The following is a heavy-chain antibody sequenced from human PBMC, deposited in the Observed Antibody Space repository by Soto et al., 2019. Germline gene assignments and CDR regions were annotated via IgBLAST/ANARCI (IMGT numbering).Heavy chain of an antibody. CDR2: IRKGGDVK. D-gene: IGHD2-2*01. J-gene: IGHJ3*02. CDR1: GFTFSTYW. Sequence: EVQLVESGGDLVQPGGSLRLSCAASGFTFSTYWMTWVRQTPGRGLEWVANIRKGGDVKNYADSVKGRFTISRDNAKNSLWQQMKCLRANATAIYYCARDVSPADGDIFYDAFDIWGQGTVVTVSS. V-gene: IGHV3-7*01. CDR3: ARDVSPADGDIFYDAFDI.